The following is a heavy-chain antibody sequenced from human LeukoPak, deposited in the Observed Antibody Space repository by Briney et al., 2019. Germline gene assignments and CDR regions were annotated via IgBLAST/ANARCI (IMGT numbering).Heavy chain of an antibody. D-gene: IGHD2-15*01. CDR2: ISYDGSNK. CDR3: ARGCFGCSGGSCYPIVYYFDY. CDR1: GFTFSNYA. V-gene: IGHV3-30*04. J-gene: IGHJ4*02. Sequence: GGSLRLSCAASGFTFSNYALHWVRQAPGKGLEGVAVISYDGSNKFYADSVRGRFTISRDNSKNTLFLQMNSLRPEDTAVYYCARGCFGCSGGSCYPIVYYFDYWGQGTLVTVSS.